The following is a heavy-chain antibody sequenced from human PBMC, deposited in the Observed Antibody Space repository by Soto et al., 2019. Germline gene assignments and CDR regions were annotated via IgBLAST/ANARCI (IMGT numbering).Heavy chain of an antibody. CDR3: ARGYGGVDDGYYYGMDV. CDR2: IYYSGST. J-gene: IGHJ6*01. V-gene: IGHV4-31*03. D-gene: IGHD1-1*01. CDR1: GGSISSGGYY. Sequence: PSETLSLTRTVSGGSISSGGYYWSWIRQHPGKGLEGIGYIYYSGSTYYNPSLKSRVTISVDTSKSQFSLKLSSVTAADTAVYYCARGYGGVDDGYYYGMDVRHQGPTFTACS.